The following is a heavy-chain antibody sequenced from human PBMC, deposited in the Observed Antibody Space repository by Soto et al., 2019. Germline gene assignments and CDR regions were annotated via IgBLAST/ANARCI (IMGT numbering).Heavy chain of an antibody. CDR1: GYTFSTYA. J-gene: IGHJ6*02. Sequence: SVKVSCKASGYTFSTYAMHWVRQAPGQSLEWMGWLNGGTGQTRYSQKFQDRVIITRDTSASTGYMEVSSLTSEDTAVYYCARGKGMEENYFYYGLDIWDRRTTVSVSS. D-gene: IGHD1-1*01. CDR3: ARGKGMEENYFYYGLDI. CDR2: LNGGTGQT. V-gene: IGHV1-3*01.